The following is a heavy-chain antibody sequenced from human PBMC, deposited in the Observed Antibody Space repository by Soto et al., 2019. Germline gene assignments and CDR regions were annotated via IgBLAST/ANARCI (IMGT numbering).Heavy chain of an antibody. D-gene: IGHD6-13*01. CDR2: ISGSGGST. CDR3: AKELAAAGARKYYFDY. V-gene: IGHV3-23*01. J-gene: IGHJ4*02. CDR1: GFTFSSYA. Sequence: GGSLRLSCAASGFTFSSYAMSWVRQAPGKGLEWVSAISGSGGSTYYADSVKGRFTISRDNSKNTLYLQMNSLRAEDTAVYYCAKELAAAGARKYYFDYWGQGTLVTVSS.